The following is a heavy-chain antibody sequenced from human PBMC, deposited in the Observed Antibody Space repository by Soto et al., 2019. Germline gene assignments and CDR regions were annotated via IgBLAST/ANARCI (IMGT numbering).Heavy chain of an antibody. CDR2: IYSGGST. J-gene: IGHJ6*02. V-gene: IGHV3-53*01. Sequence: GSLRLPCAASGFTVSSNYMRWVRQAPGKGLEWVSVIYSGGSTYYADSVKGRFTISRDNSKNTLYLQMNSRRAEDTAVYYCARAPCTAMVPYYYYGMDVWGQGTTVTV. D-gene: IGHD5-18*01. CDR3: ARAPCTAMVPYYYYGMDV. CDR1: GFTVSSNY.